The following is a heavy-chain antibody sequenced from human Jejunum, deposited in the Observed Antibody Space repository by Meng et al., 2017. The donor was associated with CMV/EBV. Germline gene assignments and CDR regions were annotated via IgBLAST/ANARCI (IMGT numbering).Heavy chain of an antibody. CDR2: IKANGNDK. CDR3: ARDPYISGGYGAFDM. Sequence: FTVSAYGITWGSQRQGRGQKGVANIKANGNDKDYVYTVRGRFTISRDNAKNLLYLQMNSLRVEDTAIYYCARDPYISGGYGAFDMCGHGTKATVSS. J-gene: IGHJ3*02. CDR1: FTVSAYG. V-gene: IGHV3-7*01. D-gene: IGHD3-22*01.